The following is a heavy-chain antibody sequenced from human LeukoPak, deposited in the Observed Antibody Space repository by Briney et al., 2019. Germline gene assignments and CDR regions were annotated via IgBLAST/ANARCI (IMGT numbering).Heavy chain of an antibody. V-gene: IGHV4-39*07. D-gene: IGHD3-10*01. Sequence: PSETLSLTCTVSRGSISSGGYYWSWIRQPPGKGLEWIGEINHSGSTNYNPSLKSRVTISVDTSKNQFSLKLSSVTAADTAVYYCARGRGYFDYWGQGTLVTVSS. CDR1: RGSISSGGYY. J-gene: IGHJ4*02. CDR3: ARGRGYFDY. CDR2: INHSGST.